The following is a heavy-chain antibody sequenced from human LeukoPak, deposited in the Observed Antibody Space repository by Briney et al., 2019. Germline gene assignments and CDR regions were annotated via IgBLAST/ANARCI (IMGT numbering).Heavy chain of an antibody. J-gene: IGHJ4*02. CDR2: IYTSGTT. CDR1: GGSISSGSYY. Sequence: PSQTLSLTCTVSGGSISSGSYYWSWLRQPAGKGLEWIGRIYTSGTTNYNPSLKSQVTISVDTSKNQFSLKLSSVTAADTAVYYCARSGGYCSSTSCYPYFDYWGQGTLVTVSS. V-gene: IGHV4-61*02. CDR3: ARSGGYCSSTSCYPYFDY. D-gene: IGHD2-2*03.